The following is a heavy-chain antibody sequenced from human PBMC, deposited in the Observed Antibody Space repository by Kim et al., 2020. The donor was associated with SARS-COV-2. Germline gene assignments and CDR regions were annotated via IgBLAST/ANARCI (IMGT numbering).Heavy chain of an antibody. V-gene: IGHV4-34*01. CDR2: INHSGST. J-gene: IGHJ5*02. D-gene: IGHD3-9*01. CDR3: ARGDYDILTGYYWFDP. Sequence: SETLSLTCAVYGGSFSGYYWSWIRQPPGKGLEWIGEINHSGSTNYNPSLESRVTISVDTSKNQFSLKLSSVTAADTAVYYCARGDYDILTGYYWFDPWGQGTLVTVSS. CDR1: GGSFSGYY.